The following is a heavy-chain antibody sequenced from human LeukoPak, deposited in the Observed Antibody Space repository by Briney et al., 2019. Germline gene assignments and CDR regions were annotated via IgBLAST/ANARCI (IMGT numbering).Heavy chain of an antibody. V-gene: IGHV1-46*01. J-gene: IGHJ4*02. CDR2: IYPRDGST. Sequence: ASVKVSCKASGYTFTSNYKHWVRQAPGQGLEWMGMIYPRDGSTSYAQKFQGRVTVTRDTSTSTVHMELSGLRSEDTAVYYCARDQEGFDYWGQGTLVTVSS. CDR3: ARDQEGFDY. CDR1: GYTFTSNY.